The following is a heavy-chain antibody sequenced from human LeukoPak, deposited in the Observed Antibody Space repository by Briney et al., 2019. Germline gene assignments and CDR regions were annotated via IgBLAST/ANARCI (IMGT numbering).Heavy chain of an antibody. CDR3: ARAKIASPVIYYYMDV. Sequence: PGRSLRLSCAASGFTFSTYAMHWVRQAPGKGLEWVAVISYDGSNKYYADSVKGRFTISRDNSKNMLFLQMNSLRAEDTAVYYCARAKIASPVIYYYMDVWGKGTTVTVSS. D-gene: IGHD3-22*01. CDR1: GFTFSTYA. J-gene: IGHJ6*03. V-gene: IGHV3-30*04. CDR2: ISYDGSNK.